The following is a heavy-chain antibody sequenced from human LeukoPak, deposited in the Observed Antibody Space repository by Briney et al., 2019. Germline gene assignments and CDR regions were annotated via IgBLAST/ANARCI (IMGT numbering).Heavy chain of an antibody. CDR2: INPSGGST. CDR1: GYTFTSYY. CDR3: ARDFLDYGGNSGTDY. Sequence: ASVKVSCKASGYTFTSYYMHWVRQAPGQGLEWMGIINPSGGSTSYAQKFQGRVTMTRDMSTSTVYMELSSLRSEDTAVYYCARDFLDYGGNSGTDYWGQGTLVTVSS. J-gene: IGHJ4*02. V-gene: IGHV1-46*01. D-gene: IGHD4-23*01.